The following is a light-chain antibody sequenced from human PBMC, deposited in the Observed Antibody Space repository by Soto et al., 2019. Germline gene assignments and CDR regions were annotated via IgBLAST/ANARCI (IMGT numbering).Light chain of an antibody. CDR1: QSISGRY. V-gene: IGKV3-20*01. J-gene: IGKJ4*01. Sequence: TVLTQSPGTLSLSPGERASLSCTASQSISGRYLAWYQQKPGQAPRLLIYDASSRATGIPDRFSGSGSGTDFILTISRLEPEDFAVYYCQQYGSSPLTFGGGTKVEIK. CDR2: DAS. CDR3: QQYGSSPLT.